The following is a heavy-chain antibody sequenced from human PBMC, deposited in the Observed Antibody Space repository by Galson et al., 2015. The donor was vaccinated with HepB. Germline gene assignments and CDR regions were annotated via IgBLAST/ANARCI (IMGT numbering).Heavy chain of an antibody. CDR1: GFTFSSYG. D-gene: IGHD3-10*01. CDR2: IWYDGSNK. CDR3: AKVFSRGFGEFIPPGMDV. J-gene: IGHJ6*02. Sequence: SLRLSCAASGFTFSSYGMHWVRQAPGKGLEWVAVIWYDGSNKYHADSVKGRFTISRDNSKNTLYLQMNSLGAEDTAVYYCAKVFSRGFGEFIPPGMDVWGQGTTVTVSS. V-gene: IGHV3-33*06.